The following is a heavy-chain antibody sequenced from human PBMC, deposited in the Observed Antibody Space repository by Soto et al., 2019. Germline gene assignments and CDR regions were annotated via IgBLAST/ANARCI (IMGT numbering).Heavy chain of an antibody. D-gene: IGHD5-12*01. CDR3: ARDKTVATITWGYYYYGMDV. CDR1: GGSISSGGYY. CDR2: IYYSGST. J-gene: IGHJ6*02. V-gene: IGHV4-31*03. Sequence: SETLSLTCTVSGGSISSGGYYWSWIRQHPGKGLEWIGYIYYSGSTYYNPSLKSRVTISVDTSKNQFSLKLSSVTAADTAVYYCARDKTVATITWGYYYYGMDVWGQGTTVTVSS.